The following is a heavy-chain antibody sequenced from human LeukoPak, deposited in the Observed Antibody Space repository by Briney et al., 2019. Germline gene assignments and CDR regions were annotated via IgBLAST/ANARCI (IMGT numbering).Heavy chain of an antibody. D-gene: IGHD1-26*01. Sequence: PGGSLRLSCAASGFTFDDYAMHWVRQAPGKGLEWVSGISWNSGSIGYADSVKGRFTISRDNAKNSLYLQMNSLRAEDTAVYYCARDPYSGGYGDYYYYYMDLWGQGTTVTISS. CDR1: GFTFDDYA. CDR3: ARDPYSGGYGDYYYYYMDL. V-gene: IGHV3-9*01. CDR2: ISWNSGSI. J-gene: IGHJ6*03.